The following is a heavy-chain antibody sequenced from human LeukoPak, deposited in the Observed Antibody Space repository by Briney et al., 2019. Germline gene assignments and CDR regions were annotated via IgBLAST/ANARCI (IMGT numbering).Heavy chain of an antibody. J-gene: IGHJ4*02. CDR3: ARERVYIREVPPLYYFDY. CDR2: IWYDGSNK. V-gene: IGHV3-33*08. D-gene: IGHD2-8*01. CDR1: GFTFSSYG. Sequence: GGSLRLTCAASGFTFSSYGMHWVRQAPGKGLEWVAVIWYDGSNKYYADSVKGRFTISRDNSMNTLYLQMNSLRAEDTAVYYCARERVYIREVPPLYYFDYWGQGTLVTVSS.